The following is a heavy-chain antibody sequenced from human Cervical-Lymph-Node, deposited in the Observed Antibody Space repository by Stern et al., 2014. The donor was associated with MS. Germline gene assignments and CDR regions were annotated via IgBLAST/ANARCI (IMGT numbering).Heavy chain of an antibody. Sequence: EVQLVESGGGLVKPGGSLTLSCAASGFTFSTPTMNWVRQAPGKGLECASSIRSTSTFIYYADSVKGRFTISRDSAKRLLFLHMNNLRVEDTAVYYCATEYYDIWSGYNLGVGVGMDVWGQGTTVTVSS. CDR2: IRSTSTFI. D-gene: IGHD3-3*01. CDR1: GFTFSTPT. CDR3: ATEYYDIWSGYNLGVGVGMDV. J-gene: IGHJ6*02. V-gene: IGHV3-21*02.